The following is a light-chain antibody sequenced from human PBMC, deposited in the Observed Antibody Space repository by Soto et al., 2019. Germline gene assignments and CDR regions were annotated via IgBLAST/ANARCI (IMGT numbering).Light chain of an antibody. J-gene: IGKJ1*01. Sequence: EIVMTQSPATLSVSPGERATLSCTASHYIYSNVAWFQQRPGQAPRLLIYRASTRATGTPARFTGSGSGTEFTLTITSLQSEDFALCYCQQYHNLWTFGQGTKVDIK. CDR1: HYIYSN. CDR2: RAS. V-gene: IGKV3-15*01. CDR3: QQYHNLWT.